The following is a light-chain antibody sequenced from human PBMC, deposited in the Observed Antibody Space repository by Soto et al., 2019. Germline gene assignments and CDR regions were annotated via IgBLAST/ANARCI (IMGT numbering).Light chain of an antibody. J-gene: IGKJ2*01. CDR1: QDIRND. Sequence: AIQMTQCPSSLSASVGDRVTITCRASQDIRNDLGRYQQRPGKAPKLLISAASNLQSGVPSRFSGSGSGTDFTLTISSLQPEDFATYFCLQHSNFPFTFGQGTKLRVK. CDR2: AAS. V-gene: IGKV1-6*01. CDR3: LQHSNFPFT.